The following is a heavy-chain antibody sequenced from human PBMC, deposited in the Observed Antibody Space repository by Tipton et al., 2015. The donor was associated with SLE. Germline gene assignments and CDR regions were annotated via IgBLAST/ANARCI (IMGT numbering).Heavy chain of an antibody. Sequence: LRLSCAASGFTFSTFGMHWVRQTPEKGLEWIGEINYSGTTNYSPSLESRASISEDTSKNQFTLRLTSVTAADTAVYYCARGGDSSRLRDAFAVWGQGTMVTVSS. CDR3: ARGGDSSRLRDAFAV. V-gene: IGHV4-34*01. CDR1: GFTFSTFG. J-gene: IGHJ3*01. CDR2: INYSGTT. D-gene: IGHD6-13*01.